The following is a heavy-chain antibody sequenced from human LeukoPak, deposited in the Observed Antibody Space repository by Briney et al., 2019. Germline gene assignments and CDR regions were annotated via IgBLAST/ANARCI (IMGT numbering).Heavy chain of an antibody. J-gene: IGHJ4*02. CDR2: ISSSSSYI. Sequence: PGGSLRLSCAASGFTFSSYSMSWVRQAPGKGLEWVSSISSSSSYIYYADSVKGRFTISRDNAKNSLYLQMNSLRAEDTAVYYCARGRAATIDYWGQGTLVTVSS. CDR1: GFTFSSYS. V-gene: IGHV3-21*01. CDR3: ARGRAATIDY. D-gene: IGHD2-15*01.